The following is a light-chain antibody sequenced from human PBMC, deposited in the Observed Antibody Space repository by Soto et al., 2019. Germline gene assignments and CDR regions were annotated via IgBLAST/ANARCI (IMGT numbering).Light chain of an antibody. J-gene: IGKJ1*01. Sequence: DIQLTQSPSFLSASVGDRVTITCRASQVVSSYLAWYQQKPGKAPKPLIYVASTLQSGVPSRFSGSGSGTEFTLTISSLQPEDFATYYCQHLDGYPRTFGQGTKVEIK. CDR2: VAS. CDR1: QVVSSY. V-gene: IGKV1-9*01. CDR3: QHLDGYPRT.